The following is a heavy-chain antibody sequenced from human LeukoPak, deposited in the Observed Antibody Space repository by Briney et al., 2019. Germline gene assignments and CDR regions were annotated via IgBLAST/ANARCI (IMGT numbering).Heavy chain of an antibody. CDR2: INHSGST. CDR3: ARGPRITIFGVVIEKRFDP. V-gene: IGHV4-34*01. Sequence: ASETLSLTCAVYGGSFSGYYWSWIRQPPGKGLEWIGEINHSGSTNYNPSLKSQVTISVDTSKNQFSLKLSSVTAADTAVYYCARGPRITIFGVVIEKRFDPWGQGTLVTVSS. CDR1: GGSFSGYY. J-gene: IGHJ5*02. D-gene: IGHD3-3*01.